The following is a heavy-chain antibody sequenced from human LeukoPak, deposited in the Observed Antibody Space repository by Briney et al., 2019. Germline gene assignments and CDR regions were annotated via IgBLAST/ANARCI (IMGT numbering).Heavy chain of an antibody. Sequence: PGGSLRLSCAASGFTFSSYGIHWVRQAPGKGLEWVAVISFDGTIKYYTDSVKGRFTSSRDNSKNTLYLQMNSLRAEDTAVYYCARSIAAAGTLDYWGQGTLVTVSS. CDR1: GFTFSSYG. D-gene: IGHD6-13*01. J-gene: IGHJ4*02. CDR3: ARSIAAAGTLDY. CDR2: ISFDGTIK. V-gene: IGHV3-33*08.